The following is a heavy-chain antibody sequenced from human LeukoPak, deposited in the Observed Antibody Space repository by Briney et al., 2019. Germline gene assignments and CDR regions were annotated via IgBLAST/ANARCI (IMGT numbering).Heavy chain of an antibody. J-gene: IGHJ6*03. CDR2: ISSSGSTI. V-gene: IGHV3-48*03. CDR1: GFTFSSYE. CDR3: ARDQSGGYDILMGYYYYMDV. D-gene: IGHD3-9*01. Sequence: GGSLRLSCAASGFTFSSYEMNWVRQAPGKGLEWVSYISSSGSTIYYADSVKGRFTISRDNAKNSLYLQMNSLRAEDTALYYCARDQSGGYDILMGYYYYMDVWGKGTTVTVSS.